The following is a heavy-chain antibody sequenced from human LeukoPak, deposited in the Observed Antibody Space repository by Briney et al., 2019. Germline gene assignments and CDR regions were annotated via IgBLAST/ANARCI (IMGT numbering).Heavy chain of an antibody. CDR1: GFTFSSYE. V-gene: IGHV3-48*03. CDR3: ARKDYYDSSGYYGGFDY. Sequence: GGSLRLSCAASGFTFSSYEMNWVRQAPGKGLEWVSYISSSGSTIYYADSVKGRFTISRDNAKNSLYLQMNSLRAEDTAVYYCARKDYYDSSGYYGGFDYWGQGTLVTVSS. J-gene: IGHJ4*02. D-gene: IGHD3-22*01. CDR2: ISSSGSTI.